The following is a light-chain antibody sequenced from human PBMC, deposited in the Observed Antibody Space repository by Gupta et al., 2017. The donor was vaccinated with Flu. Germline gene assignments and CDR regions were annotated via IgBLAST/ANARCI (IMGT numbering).Light chain of an antibody. CDR1: SSDVGHHNY. CDR2: EVY. V-gene: IGLV2-14*01. J-gene: IGLJ3*02. CDR3: ASYTNTADRV. Sequence: SITISCAGASSDVGHHNYVSWYQQHPGRAPKLIIYEVYNRPAGISDRFSGSRSGNTAFLTISGLQAEDEAHHAYASYTNTADRVFGGGTEVTVL.